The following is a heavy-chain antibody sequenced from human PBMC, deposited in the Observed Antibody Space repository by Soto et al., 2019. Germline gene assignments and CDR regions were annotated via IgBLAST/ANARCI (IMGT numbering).Heavy chain of an antibody. Sequence: GGSLRLSCAASGFTFSSYAMHWVRQAPGKGLEWVAVISYDGSNKYYADSVKGRFTISRDNSKNTLYLQMNSLRAEDTAVYYCARDSPPFLVGATNFDYWGQGTLVTVSS. J-gene: IGHJ4*02. V-gene: IGHV3-30-3*01. D-gene: IGHD1-26*01. CDR3: ARDSPPFLVGATNFDY. CDR2: ISYDGSNK. CDR1: GFTFSSYA.